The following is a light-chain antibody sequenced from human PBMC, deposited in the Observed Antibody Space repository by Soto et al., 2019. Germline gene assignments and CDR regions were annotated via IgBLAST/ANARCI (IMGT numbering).Light chain of an antibody. CDR2: EVS. CDR1: SSDVVGYDY. Sequence: QSALTQPASVSGSPGQSITISCTGTSSDVVGYDYVSWYQHHPGKAPKLMIYEVSSRPSGISYRFSGSKSGNTASLTISGLQAEDEANYYCSLYTSINTVIFGGGTKLTVL. V-gene: IGLV2-14*01. CDR3: SLYTSINTVI. J-gene: IGLJ2*01.